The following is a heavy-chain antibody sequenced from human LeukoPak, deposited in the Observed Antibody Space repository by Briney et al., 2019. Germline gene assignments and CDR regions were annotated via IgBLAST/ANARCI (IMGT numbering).Heavy chain of an antibody. CDR2: MNPNSGNT. Sequence: ASVKVSCTASGYTFTSHDINWVRQATGQGLEWMGWMNPNSGNTGYAQKFQGRVTMARNTSISTAYMELSSLRSEDTAVYYCARGYYYYGMDVWGQGTTVTVSS. V-gene: IGHV1-8*01. CDR3: ARGYYYYGMDV. J-gene: IGHJ6*02. CDR1: GYTFTSHD.